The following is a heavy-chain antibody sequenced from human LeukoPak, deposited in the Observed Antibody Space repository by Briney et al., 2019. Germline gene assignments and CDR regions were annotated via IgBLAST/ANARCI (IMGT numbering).Heavy chain of an antibody. Sequence: GASVKVSCKASGYTFTGYYMHWVRQAPGQGLEWMGWINPNSGGTNYAQKFQGWVTMTRDTSISTAYMELSRLRSDDTAVYYCARGIGSATHDAFDIWGQGAMVTVSS. V-gene: IGHV1-2*04. J-gene: IGHJ3*02. CDR2: INPNSGGT. CDR3: ARGIGSATHDAFDI. D-gene: IGHD1-26*01. CDR1: GYTFTGYY.